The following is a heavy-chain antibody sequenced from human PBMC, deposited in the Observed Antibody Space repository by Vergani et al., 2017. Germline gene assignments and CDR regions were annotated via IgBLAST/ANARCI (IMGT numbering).Heavy chain of an antibody. V-gene: IGHV3-30*03. D-gene: IGHD1-1*01. CDR3: ATKSCGTPGCQIGYFRE. J-gene: IGHJ1*01. Sequence: QVHLVESGGGVVQPGRSLRLSCVVSGFTSSYYGMHWVRQAPGKGREWVAVISYDGTQKYYADSVKGRFTISRDNSQSTLYLQMNSLRTEDTAVYYCATKSCGTPGCQIGYFREWGQGTLVTVSS. CDR2: ISYDGTQK. CDR1: GFTSSYYG.